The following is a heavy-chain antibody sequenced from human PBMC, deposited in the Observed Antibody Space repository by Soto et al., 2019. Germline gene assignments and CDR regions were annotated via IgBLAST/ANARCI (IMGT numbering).Heavy chain of an antibody. D-gene: IGHD1-26*01. Sequence: EVQLLESGGGLVEPGGSLRLSCAASGLSFSSYGMSWVRQAPGKGLEWVSGISGSATGTYYADSVKGRFTISRDNSMNTLYLQMNSLRAEDTALYYCAKELIEGGSYYGVVDHWGQGPLVTVSS. V-gene: IGHV3-23*01. CDR3: AKELIEGGSYYGVVDH. CDR2: ISGSATGT. J-gene: IGHJ4*02. CDR1: GLSFSSYG.